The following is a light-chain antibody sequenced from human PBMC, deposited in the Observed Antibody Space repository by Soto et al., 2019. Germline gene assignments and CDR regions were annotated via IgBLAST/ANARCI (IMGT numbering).Light chain of an antibody. CDR3: SSYTRSSTQV. V-gene: IGLV2-14*01. CDR1: SGDVGGYNY. Sequence: QSALTQPASVSGSPGQSITISCTGTSGDVGGYNYVSWYQQHPGKAPKLMIYEVSNRPSGVSNRFSGSKSGNTASLTISGLQAEDEADYYCSSYTRSSTQVFGTGTEVTVL. J-gene: IGLJ1*01. CDR2: EVS.